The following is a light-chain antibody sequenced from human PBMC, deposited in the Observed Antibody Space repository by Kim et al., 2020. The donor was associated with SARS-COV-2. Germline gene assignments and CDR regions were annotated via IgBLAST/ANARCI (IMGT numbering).Light chain of an antibody. CDR2: AAS. Sequence: DIQLTQSPSSLSASVGDRVTITCRASQGISDYLAWYQHKPGKGTNLLIYAASTVQSGVPRRFSGSGSGTDFTLTISGLQPDDVATYYCQNYNTAPQTFGQGTKVDIK. CDR3: QNYNTAPQT. J-gene: IGKJ1*01. CDR1: QGISDY. V-gene: IGKV1-27*01.